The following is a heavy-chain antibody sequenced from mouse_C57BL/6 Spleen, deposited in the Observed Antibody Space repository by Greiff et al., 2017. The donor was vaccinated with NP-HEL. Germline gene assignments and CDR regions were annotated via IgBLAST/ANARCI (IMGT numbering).Heavy chain of an antibody. CDR3: TGTINYVYSFAY. V-gene: IGHV1-5*01. Sequence: VQLQQSGTVLARPGASVKMSCKTSGYTFTSYWMHWVKQRPGQGLEWIGAIYPGNSDTSYNQKFKGKAKLTAVTSASTASMELSSLTNEDSAVYYCTGTINYVYSFAYWGQGTLVTVSA. J-gene: IGHJ3*01. D-gene: IGHD2-2*01. CDR1: GYTFTSYW. CDR2: IYPGNSDT.